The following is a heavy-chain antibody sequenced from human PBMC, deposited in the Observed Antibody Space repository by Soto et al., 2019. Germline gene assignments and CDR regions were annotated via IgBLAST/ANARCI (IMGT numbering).Heavy chain of an antibody. D-gene: IGHD3-16*01. CDR1: GYSFTNND. CDR3: ARMETFGSLNCFDP. J-gene: IGHJ5*02. V-gene: IGHV1-8*01. Sequence: GASVKVSCKASGYSFTNNDVSWVRQATGQGLEWMGWTNPGSGDTGYAQKFQGRVTMTRDISIATAYMELSSLRSDDTAIYYCARMETFGSLNCFDPWGQGTLVTVSS. CDR2: TNPGSGDT.